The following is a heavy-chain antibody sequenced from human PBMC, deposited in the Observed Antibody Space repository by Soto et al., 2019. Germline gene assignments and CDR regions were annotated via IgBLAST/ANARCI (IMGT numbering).Heavy chain of an antibody. D-gene: IGHD5-12*01. CDR3: ASSYSGYDLNYYYGMDV. J-gene: IGHJ6*02. CDR2: FDPEDGET. Sequence: GYTLTELSIHWVRQAPGKGLEWMGGFDPEDGETIYAQKFQGRVTMTEDASTDTAYMELSSLRSEDTAVYYCASSYSGYDLNYYYGMDVWGQGTTVTVS. V-gene: IGHV1-24*01. CDR1: GYTLTELS.